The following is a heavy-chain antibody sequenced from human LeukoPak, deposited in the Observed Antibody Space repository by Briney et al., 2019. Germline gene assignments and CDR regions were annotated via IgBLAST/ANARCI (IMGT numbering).Heavy chain of an antibody. Sequence: SETLSLTCTVSGGSISGYYWSWLRQPPGKGLDWIGYIHNSGSANYSPSLKSRVTISIETSKNQFSLDLRSVAASDTAVYFCARATIYGYMDYWGQGTLVTASS. CDR2: IHNSGSA. CDR1: GGSISGYY. V-gene: IGHV4-4*09. CDR3: ARATIYGYMDY. D-gene: IGHD3-16*02. J-gene: IGHJ4*02.